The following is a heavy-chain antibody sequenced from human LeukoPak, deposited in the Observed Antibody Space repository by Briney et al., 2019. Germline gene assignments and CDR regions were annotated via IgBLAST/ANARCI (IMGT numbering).Heavy chain of an antibody. CDR1: GYTFAGYY. CDR2: INPNSGGT. Sequence: ASVKDSCKASGYTFAGYYMHWVRQAPGQGLEWMGWINPNSGGTNYAQKFQGRVTMTRDTSISTAYMELSRLRSDDTAVYYCARDNPYDFWSGYQYYFDYWGQGTLVTVSS. D-gene: IGHD3-3*01. J-gene: IGHJ4*02. CDR3: ARDNPYDFWSGYQYYFDY. V-gene: IGHV1-2*02.